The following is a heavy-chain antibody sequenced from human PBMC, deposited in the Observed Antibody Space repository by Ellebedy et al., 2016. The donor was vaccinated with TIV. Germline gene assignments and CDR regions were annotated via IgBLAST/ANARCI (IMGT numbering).Heavy chain of an antibody. CDR3: AKGGGGSAY. J-gene: IGHJ4*02. V-gene: IGHV3-30*02. CDR2: IRYDETKI. CDR1: GFHFSNFG. Sequence: PGGSLRLSCAASGFHFSNFGMHWVRQSPVKGLEWVAFIRYDETKIYYADSVQGRFTISRDNVKNTLFLQMQSLRPEDTAMYYCAKGGGGSAYWGQGVLVTVSS. D-gene: IGHD6-25*01.